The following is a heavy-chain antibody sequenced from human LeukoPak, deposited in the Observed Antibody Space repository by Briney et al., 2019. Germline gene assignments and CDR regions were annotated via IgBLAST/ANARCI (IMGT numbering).Heavy chain of an antibody. CDR2: INHSGST. J-gene: IGHJ5*02. Sequence: SETLSLTCAVYGGSFSSYYWSWIRQPPGKGLEWIGEINHSGSTNYNPSLKSRVTISVDTSKNQFSLKLSSVTAADTAVYYCARKNCSSTSCYTSRGRNWFDPWGQGTLVTVSS. CDR1: GGSFSSYY. D-gene: IGHD2-2*02. V-gene: IGHV4-34*01. CDR3: ARKNCSSTSCYTSRGRNWFDP.